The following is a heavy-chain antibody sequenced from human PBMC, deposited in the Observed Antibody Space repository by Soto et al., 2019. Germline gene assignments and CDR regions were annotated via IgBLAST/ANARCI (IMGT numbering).Heavy chain of an antibody. J-gene: IGHJ6*02. V-gene: IGHV3-48*01. CDR3: ARAVTWGLDV. Sequence: EVPLVESGGGLVQPGGSLRLSCAASGFTFSLYSMSWVRQAPGKGLEWVSYISRSSTGIHYADSVKGRFTISRDDATNAMHLKMNSLRAGDTAVYYCARAVTWGLDVWGQGTTVSISS. CDR1: GFTFSLYS. D-gene: IGHD6-19*01. CDR2: ISRSSTGI.